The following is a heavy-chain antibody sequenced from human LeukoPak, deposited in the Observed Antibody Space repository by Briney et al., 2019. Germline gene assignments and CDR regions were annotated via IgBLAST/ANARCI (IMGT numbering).Heavy chain of an antibody. Sequence: SETLSLTCTVSGGSFSSYYWSWIRQPAGKGLEWIGRIYNSGSTNYNPSLKSRVTMSVDTSKNQFSLKLSSVTAADTAVYYCARSPFYSYGFYYLDYWGQGTLVTVSS. CDR1: GGSFSSYY. D-gene: IGHD5-18*01. CDR3: ARSPFYSYGFYYLDY. J-gene: IGHJ4*02. CDR2: IYNSGST. V-gene: IGHV4-4*07.